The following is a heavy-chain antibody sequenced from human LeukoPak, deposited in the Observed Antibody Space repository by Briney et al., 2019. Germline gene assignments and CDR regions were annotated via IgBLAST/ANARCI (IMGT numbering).Heavy chain of an antibody. Sequence: GGSLRLSCATSGFTFSIYGMHWVRQAPGKGLEWVAFIPSDETNKYYADSVKGRFPISRDNSRNTLYLQMNSLRVEDTAVYYCGKHDSDYDGKWGQGSLVTVSS. CDR3: GKHDSDYDGK. J-gene: IGHJ4*02. CDR2: IPSDETNK. CDR1: GFTFSIYG. V-gene: IGHV3-30*02. D-gene: IGHD5-12*01.